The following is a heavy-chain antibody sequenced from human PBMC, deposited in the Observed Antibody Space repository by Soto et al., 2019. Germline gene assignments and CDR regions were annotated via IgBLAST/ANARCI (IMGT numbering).Heavy chain of an antibody. CDR1: GFTFNTYW. CDR3: ARGRYYGMDV. CDR2: INSDGTST. Sequence: EVQLVESGGGLLQPGGSLRLPCAGSGFTFNTYWIHWVRQAPGKGLVWVSCINSDGTSTRYADSVKGRFTISRDNAKNTLYLQMNSLRTEDTAVYYCARGRYYGMDVWGQGTTVTVSS. J-gene: IGHJ6*02. V-gene: IGHV3-74*01.